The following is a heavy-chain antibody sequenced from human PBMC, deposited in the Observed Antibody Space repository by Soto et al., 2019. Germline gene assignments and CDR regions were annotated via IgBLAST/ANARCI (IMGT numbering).Heavy chain of an antibody. CDR1: GFTFSSYS. V-gene: IGHV3-48*02. CDR2: ISSSSSTI. Sequence: EVQLVESGGGLVQPGGSLRLSCAASGFTFSSYSMNWVRQAPGKGLEWVSYISSSSSTIYYADSVKGRFTISRDNAKNSLYLQMNRLRDEETAVYYCARDLNGDDYTLYYYYGIDVWGQGTTVTVSS. J-gene: IGHJ6*02. D-gene: IGHD4-4*01. CDR3: ARDLNGDDYTLYYYYGIDV.